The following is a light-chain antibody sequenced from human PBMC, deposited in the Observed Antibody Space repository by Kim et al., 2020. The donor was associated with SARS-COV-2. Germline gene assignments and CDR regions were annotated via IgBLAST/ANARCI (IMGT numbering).Light chain of an antibody. CDR1: KLGDKY. CDR3: QAWDSSICV. CDR2: QDS. J-gene: IGLJ3*02. Sequence: SYELTQPPSVSVSPGQTASITCSGDKLGDKYACWYQQKPGQSPVLVIYQDSKRPSGIPERFSGSNSGNTATLTISGTQAMDEADYYCQAWDSSICVFVGG. V-gene: IGLV3-1*01.